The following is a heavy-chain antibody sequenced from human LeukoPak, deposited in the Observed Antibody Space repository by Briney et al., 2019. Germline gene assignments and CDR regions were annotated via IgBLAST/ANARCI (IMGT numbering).Heavy chain of an antibody. CDR3: ARDSRGGGPDFDY. Sequence: PSETLSLTCTVSGGSISSSYWAWIRQPPGKGLEWIGYFHNSGASSYNPSLKSRVTISLDTSINQFSLKMTSVTAADTAFYYCARDSRGGGPDFDYWGQGILVTVSS. CDR1: GGSISSSY. J-gene: IGHJ4*02. D-gene: IGHD3-16*01. V-gene: IGHV4-59*01. CDR2: FHNSGAS.